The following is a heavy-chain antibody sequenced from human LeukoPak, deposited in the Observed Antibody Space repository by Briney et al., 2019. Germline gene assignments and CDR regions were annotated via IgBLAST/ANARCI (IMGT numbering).Heavy chain of an antibody. D-gene: IGHD5-18*01. CDR2: INWNGGST. CDR3: ARDRRYRYGYRHFDY. CDR1: GFTFDDYG. Sequence: PGGSLRLSCAASGFTFDDYGMSWVRQAPGNGLEWVSGINWNGGSTGYADSVKGRFTISRDNAKNSLYLQMNSLRAEDTALYHCARDRRYRYGYRHFDYWGQGTLVTVSS. J-gene: IGHJ4*02. V-gene: IGHV3-20*01.